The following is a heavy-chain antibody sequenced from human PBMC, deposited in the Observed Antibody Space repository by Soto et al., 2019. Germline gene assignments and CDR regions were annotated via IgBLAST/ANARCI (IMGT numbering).Heavy chain of an antibody. D-gene: IGHD5-12*01. Sequence: EESLKISCKGSGYSFTSSWIGWVRQMPGKGLEWMGIIYPGDSDTRYSPSFQGQVTISADKSISTAYLQWSSLKASDTAMYYCARGWGYSGYDDNYYYYGMDIWGQGTTVTSP. CDR1: GYSFTSSW. V-gene: IGHV5-51*01. J-gene: IGHJ6*02. CDR2: IYPGDSDT. CDR3: ARGWGYSGYDDNYYYYGMDI.